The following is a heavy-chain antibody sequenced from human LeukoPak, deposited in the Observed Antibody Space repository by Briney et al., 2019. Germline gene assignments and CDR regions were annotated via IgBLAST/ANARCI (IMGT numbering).Heavy chain of an antibody. CDR1: GFSFNTYW. CDR3: ASRVGATGDDAFDI. D-gene: IGHD1-26*01. J-gene: IGHJ3*02. V-gene: IGHV3-21*01. Sequence: GGSLRLSCVASGFSFNTYWKSWVRQAPGKGLEWVSSISSSSYIYYADSVKGRFTISRDNAKNSLYLQMNSLRAEDTAVYYCASRVGATGDDAFDIWGQGTMVTVSS. CDR2: ISSSSYI.